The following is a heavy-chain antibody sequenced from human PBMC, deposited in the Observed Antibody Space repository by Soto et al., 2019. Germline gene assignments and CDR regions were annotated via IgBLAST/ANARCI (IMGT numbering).Heavy chain of an antibody. Sequence: QVQLEESGPGLVKPSETLSLTCTVSGGSVSSGSYYWSWIRQPPGKGLEWIGYTYYSGSTNYNPSIMSRVTISIDTSKNQFSLKLSSVIAADTAIYYCARDWTPFYDSRLDYWGQGTLVTVSS. J-gene: IGHJ4*02. CDR3: ARDWTPFYDSRLDY. D-gene: IGHD3-22*01. V-gene: IGHV4-61*01. CDR1: GGSVSSGSYY. CDR2: TYYSGST.